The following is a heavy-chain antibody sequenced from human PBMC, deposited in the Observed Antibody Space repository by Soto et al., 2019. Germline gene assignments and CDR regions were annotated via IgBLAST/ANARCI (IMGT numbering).Heavy chain of an antibody. CDR1: GFIFENFG. CDR3: AKDSFGSYYLGKFDS. D-gene: IGHD1-26*01. Sequence: GGSLRLSCAASGFIFENFGMSWVRQAPGKGLEWISSISGSGFKKYYGDSVKGRFTISRDNSKNTLYLQMSGLRAEDTALYYCAKDSFGSYYLGKFDSWGPGSLVTVSS. J-gene: IGHJ4*02. V-gene: IGHV3-23*01. CDR2: ISGSGFKK.